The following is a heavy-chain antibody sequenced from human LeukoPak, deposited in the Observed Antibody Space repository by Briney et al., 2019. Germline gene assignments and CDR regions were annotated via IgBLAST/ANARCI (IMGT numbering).Heavy chain of an antibody. J-gene: IGHJ4*02. D-gene: IGHD5-18*01. CDR3: ARAGRSYGYLPGKDLDY. CDR1: GFTFSSYE. CDR2: ISSSGSTI. Sequence: GGSLRLSCAASGFTFSSYEMNWVRQATGKGLEWVSYISSSGSTIYYADPVKGRFTISRDNAKNSLYLQMNSLRAEDTAVYYCARAGRSYGYLPGKDLDYWGQGTLVTVSS. V-gene: IGHV3-48*03.